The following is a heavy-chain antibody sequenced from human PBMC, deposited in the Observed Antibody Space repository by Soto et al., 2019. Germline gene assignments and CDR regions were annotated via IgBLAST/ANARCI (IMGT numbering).Heavy chain of an antibody. Sequence: PXETLSVSCTVSGGSISSGYYYWSWIRQHPGKGLEWIGYIYYSGSTYYNPSLKSRVTISVDTSKNQFSLKLSSVTAADTAVYYCARLSGDSDEIWGQGTLVTVSS. CDR2: IYYSGST. V-gene: IGHV4-31*03. CDR3: ARLSGDSDEI. J-gene: IGHJ4*02. D-gene: IGHD2-21*01. CDR1: GGSISSGYYY.